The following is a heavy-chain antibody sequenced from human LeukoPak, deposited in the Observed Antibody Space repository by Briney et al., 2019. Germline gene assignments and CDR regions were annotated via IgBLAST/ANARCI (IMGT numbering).Heavy chain of an antibody. D-gene: IGHD3/OR15-3a*01. V-gene: IGHV3-21*01. J-gene: IGHJ4*02. CDR2: ISVSSNYI. CDR3: ARDLGDWTPDY. Sequence: YPGGSLRLSCAASGFTFSSYSMNWVRQAPGKWLEWVSSISVSSNYIYYADSVKGRFTISRDNAKNSLYLQMNSLRGEDTAVYYCARDLGDWTPDYWGQGTLVTVSS. CDR1: GFTFSSYS.